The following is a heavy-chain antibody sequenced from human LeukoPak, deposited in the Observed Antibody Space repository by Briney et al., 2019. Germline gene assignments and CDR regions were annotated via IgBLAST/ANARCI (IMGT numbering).Heavy chain of an antibody. Sequence: SETLSLTCTVSGGSISSGGYYWSWIRQHPGKGLEWIGYIYYSGSTYYNPSLKSRVTISVDTSRNQFSLKLSSVTAADTAVYYCARERGYYYDSSGYYFDYWGQGTLVTVSS. V-gene: IGHV4-31*03. J-gene: IGHJ4*02. CDR3: ARERGYYYDSSGYYFDY. CDR1: GGSISSGGYY. D-gene: IGHD3-22*01. CDR2: IYYSGST.